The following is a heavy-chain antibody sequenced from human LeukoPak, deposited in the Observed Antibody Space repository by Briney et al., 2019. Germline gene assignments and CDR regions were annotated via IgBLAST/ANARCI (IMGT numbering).Heavy chain of an antibody. V-gene: IGHV3-23*01. Sequence: GGSLRLSCAASGFTFSSYAMSWVRQAPGKGLEWVSAISGSGGSTYYADSVKGRFTISRDNSKNTLYLQMNSLRAEDTAVYYCAKTGLYHDYVWGSYRQNYFDYWGQGTLVTVSS. CDR2: ISGSGGST. CDR3: AKTGLYHDYVWGSYRQNYFDY. J-gene: IGHJ4*02. D-gene: IGHD3-16*02. CDR1: GFTFSSYA.